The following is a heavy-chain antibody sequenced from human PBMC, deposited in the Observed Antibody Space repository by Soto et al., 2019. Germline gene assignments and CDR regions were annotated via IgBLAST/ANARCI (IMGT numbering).Heavy chain of an antibody. V-gene: IGHV4-31*03. Sequence: LSLTCTVSGGSISGGGYYWSWIRQHPGKGLEWIGYIYYRGSYYYDPSLKRRVTISVDTSKNQFSLKLSSVTAADTAVYYCAVHSSGYYLMDYWGQGFLVTVNS. J-gene: IGHJ4*02. CDR2: IYYRGSY. CDR3: AVHSSGYYLMDY. CDR1: GGSISGGGYY. D-gene: IGHD3-22*01.